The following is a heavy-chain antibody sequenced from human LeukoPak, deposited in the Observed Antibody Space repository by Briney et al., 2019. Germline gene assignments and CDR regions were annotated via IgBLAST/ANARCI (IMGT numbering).Heavy chain of an antibody. CDR2: IYPSGNT. D-gene: IGHD4-17*01. CDR3: ARDMTTVTHFDR. V-gene: IGHV4-4*07. J-gene: IGHJ4*02. Sequence: SETLSLTCTVSGASISSYYWSWIRQPAVKGLEWIGRIYPSGNTNYNPSLKSRVTMSVDTSKNQFSLKLSSVTAADTAVYYCARDMTTVTHFDRWGQGTLVTVSS. CDR1: GASISSYY.